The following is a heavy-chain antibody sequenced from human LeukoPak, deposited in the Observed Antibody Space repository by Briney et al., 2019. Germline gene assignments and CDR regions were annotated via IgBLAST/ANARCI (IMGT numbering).Heavy chain of an antibody. Sequence: SETLSLTCTVSGGSISSYYWSWIRQPPGKGLEWIGYIYYSGSTNYNPSLKSRVTISVDTSKSQFSLKLSSVTAADTAVYYCARLYYDSSGHYWGQGTLVTVSS. CDR3: ARLYYDSSGHY. V-gene: IGHV4-59*01. CDR1: GGSISSYY. CDR2: IYYSGST. D-gene: IGHD3-22*01. J-gene: IGHJ4*02.